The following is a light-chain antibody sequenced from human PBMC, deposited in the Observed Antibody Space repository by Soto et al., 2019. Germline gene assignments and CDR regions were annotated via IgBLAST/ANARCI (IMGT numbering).Light chain of an antibody. V-gene: IGKV1-39*01. Sequence: DIQMTQSPSSLSASVRDRVTITCRASQSISSSLNWYQQKPGKAPKLLIYAASSLQSGVPSRFSGSGSGTDFTLTISSLQPEDFATYYCQQSYSTPRPFGQGTKVEIK. CDR2: AAS. J-gene: IGKJ1*01. CDR3: QQSYSTPRP. CDR1: QSISSS.